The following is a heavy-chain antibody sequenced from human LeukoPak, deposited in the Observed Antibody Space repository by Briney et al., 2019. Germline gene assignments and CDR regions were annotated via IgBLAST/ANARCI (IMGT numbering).Heavy chain of an antibody. D-gene: IGHD4-23*01. J-gene: IGHJ4*02. V-gene: IGHV4-4*02. CDR3: ARFIQDYGGNSMGGY. CDR1: GGSISSSNW. Sequence: SETLSLTCAVSGGSISSSNWWSWVRQPPGKGLEWIGEIYHSGSTNYNPSLKSRVTISVDKSKNQFSLKLSSVTAADTAVYYCARFIQDYGGNSMGGYWGQGTLVTVSS. CDR2: IYHSGST.